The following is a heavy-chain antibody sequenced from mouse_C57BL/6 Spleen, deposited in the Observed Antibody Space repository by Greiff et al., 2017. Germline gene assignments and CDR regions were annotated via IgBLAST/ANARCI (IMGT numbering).Heavy chain of an antibody. D-gene: IGHD2-4*01. CDR1: GYTFTSYW. J-gene: IGHJ3*01. V-gene: IGHV1-69*01. CDR2: IDPSDSYT. CDR3: AGLGGPGFAY. Sequence: QVQLQQPGAELVMPGASVKLSCKASGYTFTSYWMHWVKQRPGQGLEWIGEIDPSDSYTNYNQKFKGKSTLTVDKSSSTAYMQLSSLTSEDSAVXYCAGLGGPGFAYWGQGTLVTVSA.